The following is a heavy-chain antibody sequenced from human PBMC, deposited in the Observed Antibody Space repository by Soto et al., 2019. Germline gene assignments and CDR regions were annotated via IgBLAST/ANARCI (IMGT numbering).Heavy chain of an antibody. Sequence: GASVKVSCKASGGTFSTYSISWVRQAPGQGLEWMGGVIPIFGTANYAPKFQGRVTITADESTSTAYMALSSLRSGDMAVYYCARDSASPTVTTDPNVGFDYWGQGTLVTVSS. V-gene: IGHV1-69*13. J-gene: IGHJ4*02. CDR2: VIPIFGTA. CDR3: ARDSASPTVTTDPNVGFDY. D-gene: IGHD4-4*01. CDR1: GGTFSTYS.